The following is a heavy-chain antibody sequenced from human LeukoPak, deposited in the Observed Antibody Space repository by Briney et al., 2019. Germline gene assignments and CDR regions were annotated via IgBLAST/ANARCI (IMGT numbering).Heavy chain of an antibody. J-gene: IGHJ4*02. D-gene: IGHD3-16*01. CDR2: INPSGGST. CDR1: GYTFTSYY. CDR3: ARWGYGGTPLDY. Sequence: GASVKVSCKASGYTFTSYYMHWVRQAPGQGLEWMGIINPSGGSTSYAQKFRGRVTMTRDTSTSTVYMELSSLRSEDTAVYYCARWGYGGTPLDYWGQGTLVTVSS. V-gene: IGHV1-46*01.